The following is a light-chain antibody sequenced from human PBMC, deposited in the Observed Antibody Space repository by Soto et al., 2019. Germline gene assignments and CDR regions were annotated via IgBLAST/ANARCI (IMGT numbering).Light chain of an antibody. V-gene: IGLV1-44*01. J-gene: IGLJ1*01. CDR2: SDN. CDR1: SSNIGSNT. Sequence: QSVLTQPPSASGTPGQRVTISCSGSSSNIGSNTVNWFQQLPGTAPKLLIYSDNQRPSGVPGRFSGSKSGTSASLAISGLQSEDEADYYCAAWDDSLNGRHVFGPGIKVNV. CDR3: AAWDDSLNGRHV.